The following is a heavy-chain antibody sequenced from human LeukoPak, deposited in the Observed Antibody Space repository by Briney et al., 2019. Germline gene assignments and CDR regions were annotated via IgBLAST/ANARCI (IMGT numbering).Heavy chain of an antibody. J-gene: IGHJ5*02. V-gene: IGHV4-34*01. D-gene: IGHD3-10*01. CDR2: INHSGST. CDR3: ARALYYYGSGSLRFKDVWFDP. Sequence: PSETLSLTCAVYGGSFSGYYWSWIRQPPGKGLEWIGEINHSGSTNYNPSLKSRVTISVDTSKNQFSLKLSSVTAADTAVYYCARALYYYGSGSLRFKDVWFDPWGQGTLVTVSS. CDR1: GGSFSGYY.